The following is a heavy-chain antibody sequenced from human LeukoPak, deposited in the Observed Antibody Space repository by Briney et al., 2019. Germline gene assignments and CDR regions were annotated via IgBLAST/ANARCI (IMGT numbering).Heavy chain of an antibody. V-gene: IGHV3-7*03. CDR3: ARGEGYSSSLATDY. CDR1: GFTFKSHW. J-gene: IGHJ4*02. CDR2: IKDDGTAQ. D-gene: IGHD6-13*01. Sequence: GGSLRLSCVASGFTFKSHWMSWIRQAPGRGLEWVAHIKDDGTAQYYLDSVKGRFTISRDSSKNTLYLQMDSLRVEDTAVYYCARGEGYSSSLATDYWGQGTLVTVSS.